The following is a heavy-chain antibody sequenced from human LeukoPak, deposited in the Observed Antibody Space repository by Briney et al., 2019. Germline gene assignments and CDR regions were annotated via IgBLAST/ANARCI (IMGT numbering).Heavy chain of an antibody. CDR3: AKDSNYDSSGSPGTLFDY. Sequence: GGSLRLSCAASGFPFSSYGMHWVRQAPGKGLEWVAVISYDGSNKYYADSVKGRFTISRDNSKNTLYLQMNSLRAEDTAVYYCAKDSNYDSSGSPGTLFDYWGQGTLVTVSS. CDR1: GFPFSSYG. J-gene: IGHJ4*02. D-gene: IGHD3-22*01. CDR2: ISYDGSNK. V-gene: IGHV3-30*18.